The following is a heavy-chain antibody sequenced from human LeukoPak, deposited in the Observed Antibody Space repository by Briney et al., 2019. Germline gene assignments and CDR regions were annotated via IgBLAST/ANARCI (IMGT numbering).Heavy chain of an antibody. D-gene: IGHD5-24*01. Sequence: AGGSLGLSCAASGFTFISFEMNGFRRAQGKGRGGVSYISSSGSTIYYADSVKGRFTISRDNAKNSLYLQMNSLRAEDTAVYYCAILPVEMATMFDYWGQGTLVTVSS. V-gene: IGHV3-48*03. CDR1: GFTFISFE. CDR2: ISSSGSTI. J-gene: IGHJ4*02. CDR3: AILPVEMATMFDY.